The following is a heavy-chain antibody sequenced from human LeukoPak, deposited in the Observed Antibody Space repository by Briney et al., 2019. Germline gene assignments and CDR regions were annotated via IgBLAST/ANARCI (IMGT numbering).Heavy chain of an antibody. CDR2: IYSSGSA. D-gene: IGHD3-22*01. Sequence: TSETLSLTCTVSGSSINNNFWTWIRQPPGKGLEWTGYIYSSGSANYNPSLKSRVIISGDTSKNQISLRLTSVTAADTAMYFCARHRDYYDTWGHGTLVIVPS. V-gene: IGHV4-59*08. J-gene: IGHJ4*01. CDR1: GSSINNNF. CDR3: ARHRDYYDT.